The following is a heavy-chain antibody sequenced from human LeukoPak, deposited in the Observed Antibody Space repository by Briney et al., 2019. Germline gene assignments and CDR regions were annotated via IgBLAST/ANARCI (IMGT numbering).Heavy chain of an antibody. J-gene: IGHJ5*02. V-gene: IGHV4-61*02. CDR3: ARRSTSWPFDP. CDR1: GGSISSGDYY. Sequence: PSETLSLTCTVSGGSISSGDYYWSWIRQPAGKGLEWIGRIYTSGSTNYNPSLKSRVTMSVDTSKNQFSLKLSSVTAADTAVYYCARRSTSWPFDPWGQGTLVTVSS. D-gene: IGHD2-2*01. CDR2: IYTSGST.